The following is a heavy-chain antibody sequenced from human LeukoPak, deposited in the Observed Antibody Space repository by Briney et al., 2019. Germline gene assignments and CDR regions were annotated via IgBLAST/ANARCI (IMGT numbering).Heavy chain of an antibody. D-gene: IGHD6-13*01. CDR3: AKFLVEQQREHYFDY. J-gene: IGHJ4*02. CDR2: ISGSGGST. CDR1: GFTFSSYA. V-gene: IGHV3-23*01. Sequence: GGSLRLSCAVSGFTFSSYAMSWVRQAPGKGLEWVSAISGSGGSTYYADSVKGRFTISRDNSKNTLYLQMNSLRAEDTAVYYRAKFLVEQQREHYFDYWGQGTLVTVSS.